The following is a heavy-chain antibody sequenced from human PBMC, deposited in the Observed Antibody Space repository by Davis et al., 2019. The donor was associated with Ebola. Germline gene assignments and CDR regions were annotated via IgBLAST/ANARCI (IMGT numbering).Heavy chain of an antibody. Sequence: PSETLFLTCAVYGESFRGYSWSWIRQPPGKGLEWIGKINHSGSTNYNPSLKSRVTISVDTSKNQFSLKMSSVTAADTAVYYCARLVGGKYDVLTGYYGGYFDSWGQGTLVTVSS. CDR1: GESFRGYS. CDR3: ARLVGGKYDVLTGYYGGYFDS. J-gene: IGHJ4*03. D-gene: IGHD3-9*01. V-gene: IGHV4-34*01. CDR2: INHSGST.